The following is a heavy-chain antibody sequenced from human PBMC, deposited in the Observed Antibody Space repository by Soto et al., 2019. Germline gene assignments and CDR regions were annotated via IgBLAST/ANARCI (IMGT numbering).Heavy chain of an antibody. J-gene: IGHJ6*02. CDR3: ARDLSGTGLDI. CDR1: GDSIGRFY. D-gene: IGHD1-26*01. CDR2: VYSTGGT. V-gene: IGHV4-4*07. Sequence: SETLSVTCNVSGDSIGRFYWSWIRQSAEKGLEWIGRVYSTGGTAYNPALKGRVTISLDRSNNHVSLEMNSVTTADTAVYFCARDLSGTGLDIWGRGTRVTVS.